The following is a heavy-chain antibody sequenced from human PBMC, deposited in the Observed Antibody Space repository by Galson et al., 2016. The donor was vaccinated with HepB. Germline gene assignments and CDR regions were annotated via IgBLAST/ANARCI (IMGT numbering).Heavy chain of an antibody. CDR1: GGSINSYY. CDR2: IYYSGTT. V-gene: IGHV4-59*01. D-gene: IGHD2-15*01. Sequence: SETLSLTCTVSGGSINSYYWSWVRQPPGKGLEWIGYIYYSGTTNYNPSLKSRVTISVDTSKTHFSPKLSSVTAADTAVYYCASVGGRHTLDIWGQGTMVTVSS. CDR3: ASVGGRHTLDI. J-gene: IGHJ3*02.